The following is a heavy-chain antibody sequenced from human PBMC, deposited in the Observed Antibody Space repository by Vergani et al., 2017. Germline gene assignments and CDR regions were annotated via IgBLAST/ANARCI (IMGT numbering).Heavy chain of an antibody. D-gene: IGHD6-13*01. CDR1: GFTFSSYS. CDR3: ARGYSSWKSPPGY. J-gene: IGHJ4*02. CDR2: ISSSSSYI. Sequence: EVQLVESGGGLVKPGGSLRLSCAASGFTFSSYSMNWVRQAPGKGLEWVSSISSSSSYIYYADSVKGRFTISRDNAKNSLYLQMNSLRAEDTAVYYCARGYSSWKSPPGYWGQGTLVTVSS. V-gene: IGHV3-21*01.